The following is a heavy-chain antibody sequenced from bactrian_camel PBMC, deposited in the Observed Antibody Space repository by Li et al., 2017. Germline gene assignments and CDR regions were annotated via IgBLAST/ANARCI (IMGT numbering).Heavy chain of an antibody. CDR3: ARDPDGWPGEHDY. Sequence: VQLVESGGGLVQPGGSLRLSCAASGFTFSSYAMNWVRQAPGKGLEWVAGITRPGLGGHRFYADAVKSRFAITRDDAKNTVYLTLDSLRPEDTATYYCARDPDGWPGEHDYWGQGTQVTVS. CDR1: GFTFSSYA. D-gene: IGHD5*01. V-gene: IGHV3S31*01. J-gene: IGHJ4*01. CDR2: ITRPGLGGHR.